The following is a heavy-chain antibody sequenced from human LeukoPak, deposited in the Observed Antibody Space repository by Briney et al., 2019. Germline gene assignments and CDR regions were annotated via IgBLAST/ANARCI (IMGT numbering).Heavy chain of an antibody. CDR2: ISYDGSNK. Sequence: GGSLRLSCAASGFTFSSYAMHWVRQAPGKGLEWVAVISYDGSNKYYADSVKGRFTISRDNSKNTLYLQMNSLRAEDTAVYYCARDDPVQGFSGWPDYWGQGTLVTVSS. J-gene: IGHJ4*02. V-gene: IGHV3-30-3*01. D-gene: IGHD6-19*01. CDR1: GFTFSSYA. CDR3: ARDDPVQGFSGWPDY.